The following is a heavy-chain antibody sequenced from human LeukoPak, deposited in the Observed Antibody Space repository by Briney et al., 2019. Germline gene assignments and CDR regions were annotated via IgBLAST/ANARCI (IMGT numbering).Heavy chain of an antibody. D-gene: IGHD6-19*01. CDR3: ARAVVSSGWYGYFDY. J-gene: IGHJ4*02. CDR2: IYSGGST. CDR1: GFTVSSNY. V-gene: IGHV3-53*01. Sequence: GGSLRLSCAASGFTVSSNYMSWVHQAPGKGLEWVSVIYSGGSTYYADSVKGRFTISRDNSKNTLYLQMNSLRAEDTAVYYCARAVVSSGWYGYFDYWGQGTLVTVSS.